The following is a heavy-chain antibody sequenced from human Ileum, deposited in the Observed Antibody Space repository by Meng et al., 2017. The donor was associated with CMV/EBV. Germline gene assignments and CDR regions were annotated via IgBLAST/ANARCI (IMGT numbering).Heavy chain of an antibody. Sequence: GESLKISCAASRFTFSSYAMSWVRQAPGKGLEWVSAISGSGDSTYYADSVKGRFTISRDNSKNTLYLQMNSLRAEDTAVYYCTYIGGSAATRKPYYYYGMDVWGQGTMVTVSS. D-gene: IGHD2-15*01. V-gene: IGHV3-23*01. J-gene: IGHJ6*02. CDR3: TYIGGSAATRKPYYYYGMDV. CDR1: RFTFSSYA. CDR2: ISGSGDST.